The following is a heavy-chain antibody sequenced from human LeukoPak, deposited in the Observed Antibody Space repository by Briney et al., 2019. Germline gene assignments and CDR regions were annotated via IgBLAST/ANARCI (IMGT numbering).Heavy chain of an antibody. J-gene: IGHJ4*02. CDR1: GGSISSSSYY. CDR3: ARGEIWQQLVPHFDY. Sequence: PSETLSLTCTVSGGSISSSSYYWGWIRQPPGKGLEWIGSIYYSGSTYYNPSLKSRVTISVDTSKNQFSLKVTSVTAADTAVYYCARGEIWQQLVPHFDYWGQGTLVTVSS. CDR2: IYYSGST. D-gene: IGHD6-13*01. V-gene: IGHV4-39*07.